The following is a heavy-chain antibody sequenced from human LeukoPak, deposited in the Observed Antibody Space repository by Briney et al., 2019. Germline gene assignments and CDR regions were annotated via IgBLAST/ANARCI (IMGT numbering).Heavy chain of an antibody. CDR1: GYTFTSYG. D-gene: IGHD5-12*01. V-gene: IGHV1-18*01. J-gene: IGHJ3*02. Sequence: VASVKVSRKASGYTFTSYGISWVRQAPGQGLEWMGRISAYNGNTNYAQKLQGRVTMTTDTSTSTAYMELRSLRSDDTAVYYCARDYGYSGYDTPHDAFDIWGQGTMVTVSS. CDR3: ARDYGYSGYDTPHDAFDI. CDR2: ISAYNGNT.